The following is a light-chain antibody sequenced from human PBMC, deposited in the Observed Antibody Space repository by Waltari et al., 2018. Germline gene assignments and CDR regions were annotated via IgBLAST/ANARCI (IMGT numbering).Light chain of an antibody. V-gene: IGKV2-30*01. CDR3: MQGTAWPWT. CDR1: ESLLYKDGNTY. J-gene: IGKJ1*01. CDR2: EVS. Sequence: DVVMTQSPLSLPVTLGQPASISCWSSESLLYKDGNTYLSWFHQRPGQSPRRLIYEVSNRDCGVPDRFSGSGSGTDFTLKISRVEAEDVGVYYCMQGTAWPWTFGQGTEVEIK.